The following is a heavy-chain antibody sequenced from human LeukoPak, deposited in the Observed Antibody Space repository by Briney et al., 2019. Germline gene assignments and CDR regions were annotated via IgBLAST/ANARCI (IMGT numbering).Heavy chain of an antibody. D-gene: IGHD7-27*01. CDR3: AKDGGLWVSAHWGDS. V-gene: IGHV3-53*01. J-gene: IGHJ4*02. CDR1: GFTVSNNY. Sequence: GGSLRLSCAASGFTVSNNYINWVRQAPGKGLEWVSVIYISGNTFYADSVKGRFTVSRDNSKNTLFLQMNSLRAEDTAVYYCAKDGGLWVSAHWGDSWGRGTLVTVSS. CDR2: IYISGNT.